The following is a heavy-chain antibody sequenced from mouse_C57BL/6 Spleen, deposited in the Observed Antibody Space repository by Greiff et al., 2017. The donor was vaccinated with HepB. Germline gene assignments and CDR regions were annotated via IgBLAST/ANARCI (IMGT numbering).Heavy chain of an antibody. CDR1: GFTFSSYA. V-gene: IGHV5-4*03. CDR3: ARVYGNWYFDV. Sequence: EVKLVESGGGLVKPGGSLKLSCAASGFTFSSYAMSWVRQTPEKRLEWVATISDGGSYTYYPDNVKGRFPISRDNAKNNLYLQMSHLKSEDTAMYYCARVYGNWYFDVWGTGTTVTVSS. CDR2: ISDGGSYT. J-gene: IGHJ1*03. D-gene: IGHD2-1*01.